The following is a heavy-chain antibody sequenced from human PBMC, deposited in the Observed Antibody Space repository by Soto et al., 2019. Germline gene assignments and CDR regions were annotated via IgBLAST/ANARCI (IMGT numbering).Heavy chain of an antibody. CDR1: GFTFSSDW. Sequence: GGSLRLSCAVSGFTFSSDWMHWVRQAPGKGLVWVSRINSDGSSTSYADSVKGRFTISRDNAKNTLYLQMNSLRAEDTAVYYCAKGTWSPSSGWYDYWGQGSLVTVSS. CDR3: AKGTWSPSSGWYDY. D-gene: IGHD6-19*01. CDR2: INSDGSST. J-gene: IGHJ4*02. V-gene: IGHV3-74*01.